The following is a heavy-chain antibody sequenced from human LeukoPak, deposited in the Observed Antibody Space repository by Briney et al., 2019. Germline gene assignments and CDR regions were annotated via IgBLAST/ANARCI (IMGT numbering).Heavy chain of an antibody. CDR1: GGTFSSYA. CDR3: ARGLTRCTSCYSY. D-gene: IGHD2-2*01. Sequence: SVKVSCKASGGTFSSYAISWMRQAPGQGLERMGGIIPIFGTANYAQKFQGRVTITTDESTSTAYMELSSLRSEDTAVYYCARGLTRCTSCYSYWGQGTLVTVSS. V-gene: IGHV1-69*05. CDR2: IIPIFGTA. J-gene: IGHJ4*02.